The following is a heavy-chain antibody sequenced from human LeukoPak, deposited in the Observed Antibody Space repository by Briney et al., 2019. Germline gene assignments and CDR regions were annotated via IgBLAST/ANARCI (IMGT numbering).Heavy chain of an antibody. D-gene: IGHD1-26*01. J-gene: IGHJ4*02. CDR1: GYTLTELS. CDR2: FDPEDGET. Sequence: ASVRVSCKVSGYTLTELSMHWVRQAPGQGLGWMGGFDPEDGETIYAQKFQGRVTMTEDTSTDTAYMELSSLRSEDTAVYYCATRGSGSYYVLGDYWGQGTLVTVSS. CDR3: ATRGSGSYYVLGDY. V-gene: IGHV1-24*01.